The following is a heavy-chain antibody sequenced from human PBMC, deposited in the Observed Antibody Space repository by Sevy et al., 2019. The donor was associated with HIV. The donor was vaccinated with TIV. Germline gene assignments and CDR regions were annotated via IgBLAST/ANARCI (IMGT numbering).Heavy chain of an antibody. J-gene: IGHJ4*02. Sequence: GGSLRLSCAASGFTFSSYWMSWVRQAPGKGLEWVANIKQDGSEKYYVDSVKGRFTISRDNAKNSLYLQMNSLRAEDTAVYYCARIKEYAPGDYDPNYFDYWVQGTLVTASS. CDR1: GFTFSSYW. CDR2: IKQDGSEK. D-gene: IGHD4-17*01. V-gene: IGHV3-7*01. CDR3: ARIKEYAPGDYDPNYFDY.